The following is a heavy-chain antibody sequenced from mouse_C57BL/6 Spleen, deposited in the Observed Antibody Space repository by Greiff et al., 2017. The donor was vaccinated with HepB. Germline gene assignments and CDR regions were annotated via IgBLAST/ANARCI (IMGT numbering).Heavy chain of an antibody. V-gene: IGHV5-6*01. CDR1: GFTFSSYG. CDR2: ISSGGSYT. Sequence: EVKVVESGGDLVKPGGSLKLSCAASGFTFSSYGMSWVRQTPDKRLEWVATISSGGSYTYYPDSVKGRFTISRDNAKNTLYLQMSSLKSEDTAMYYCARTESYFDYWGQGTTLTVSS. J-gene: IGHJ2*01. CDR3: ARTESYFDY.